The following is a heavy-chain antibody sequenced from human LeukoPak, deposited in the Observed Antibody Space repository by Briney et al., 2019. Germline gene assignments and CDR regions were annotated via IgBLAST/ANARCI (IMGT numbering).Heavy chain of an antibody. D-gene: IGHD5-24*01. CDR2: IIPIFGTA. CDR1: GGTLSSYA. V-gene: IGHV1-69*05. Sequence: SVKVSCKASGGTLSSYAISWVRQAPGQGLEWMGGIIPIFGTANYAQKFQGRVTITTDESTSTAYMELSSPRSEDTAVYYCAREGRWLQLPWYFDLWGRGTLVTVSS. J-gene: IGHJ2*01. CDR3: AREGRWLQLPWYFDL.